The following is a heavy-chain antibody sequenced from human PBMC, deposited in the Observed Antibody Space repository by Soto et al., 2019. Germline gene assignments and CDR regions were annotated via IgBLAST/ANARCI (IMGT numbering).Heavy chain of an antibody. J-gene: IGHJ4*02. CDR2: IYSGGYT. V-gene: IGHV3-53*01. CDR1: GFTVSNNY. D-gene: IGHD3-10*01. Sequence: EVPLVESGGGLIQPGGSLRLSCAVSGFTVSNNYMSWVRQAPGKGLEGVSVIYSGGYTAYGDSVKGRFTISRDNSKNPQFLQVKGRRPGDTPCFYCGRRRGGGGYWGQGTLVTVSS. CDR3: GRRRGGGGY.